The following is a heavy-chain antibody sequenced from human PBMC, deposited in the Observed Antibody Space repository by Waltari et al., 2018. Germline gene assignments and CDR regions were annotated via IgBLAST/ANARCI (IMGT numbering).Heavy chain of an antibody. J-gene: IGHJ4*02. D-gene: IGHD6-19*01. Sequence: QVQLVQSGAAVKKPGASVKVSCQASGYTFTRYAMHWVRQAPGQRLEWMGWINAGKGNTKYAQKFQGRVTITRDTSASTAYMELSSLRSEDTAVYYCARASGWDKGDYYFDYWGQGTLVTVSS. CDR2: INAGKGNT. CDR3: ARASGWDKGDYYFDY. V-gene: IGHV1-3*01. CDR1: GYTFTRYA.